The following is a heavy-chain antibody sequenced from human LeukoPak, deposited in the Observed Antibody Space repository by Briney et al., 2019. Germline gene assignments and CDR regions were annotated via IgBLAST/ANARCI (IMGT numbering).Heavy chain of an antibody. CDR1: GFTFSSYA. D-gene: IGHD2-2*01. CDR2: ISGSGGRT. Sequence: GGSLRLSCAVSGFTFSSYAMSWVRQAPGKGLEWVSGISGSGGRTYYADSVKDHFTISRDNSKNTLYLQMNSLRAEDTAVYYCAKNPPDTVVLPGGYFNDYGFDFWGKGTMVTVSS. J-gene: IGHJ6*04. V-gene: IGHV3-23*01. CDR3: AKNPPDTVVLPGGYFNDYGFDF.